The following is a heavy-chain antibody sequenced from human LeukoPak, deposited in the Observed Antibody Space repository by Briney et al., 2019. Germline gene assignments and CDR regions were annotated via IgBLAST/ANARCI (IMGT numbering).Heavy chain of an antibody. CDR3: ASGIAVHYYYGMDV. J-gene: IGHJ6*02. Sequence: SETLSLTCTVSGGSISSYYWSWIRQPAGKGLEWIGRIYTSGSTNYNPSPKSRVTMSVDTSKNQFSLKLSSVTAADTAVYYCASGIAVHYYYGMDVWGQGTTVTVSS. V-gene: IGHV4-4*07. CDR1: GGSISSYY. D-gene: IGHD6-19*01. CDR2: IYTSGST.